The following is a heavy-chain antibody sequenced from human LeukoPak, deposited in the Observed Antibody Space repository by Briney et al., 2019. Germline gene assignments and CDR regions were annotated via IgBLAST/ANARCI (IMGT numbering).Heavy chain of an antibody. D-gene: IGHD3-22*01. J-gene: IGHJ5*02. CDR3: ARQVDSSGYNWFDP. CDR2: IYYSGST. Sequence: SETLSLTCTVSGGSISSYYWGWIRQTPGKGLEWIGSIYYSGSTYYNPSLKSRVTISVDTSKNQFSLKLSSVTAADTAVYYCARQVDSSGYNWFDPWGQGTLVTVSS. CDR1: GGSISSYY. V-gene: IGHV4-39*01.